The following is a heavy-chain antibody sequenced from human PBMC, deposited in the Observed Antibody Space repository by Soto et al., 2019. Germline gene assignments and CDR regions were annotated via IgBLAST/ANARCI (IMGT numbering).Heavy chain of an antibody. D-gene: IGHD4-17*01. J-gene: IGHJ4*02. CDR2: IIPILGIA. CDR1: GGTFSSYT. Sequence: QVQLVQSGAEVKKPGSSVKVSCKASGGTFSSYTISWVRQAPGQGLEWMGRIIPILGIANYAQKFQGRVTITADKSTSPAYMELSSLRSEDTAVYYCARSRYGDYSTHFGYWGQGTLVTVSS. V-gene: IGHV1-69*02. CDR3: ARSRYGDYSTHFGY.